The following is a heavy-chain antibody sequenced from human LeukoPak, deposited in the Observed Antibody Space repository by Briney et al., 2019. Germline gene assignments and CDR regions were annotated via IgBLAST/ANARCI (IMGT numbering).Heavy chain of an antibody. J-gene: IGHJ3*02. CDR1: GVTFSSYA. D-gene: IGHD1-26*01. V-gene: IGHV1-69*05. Sequence: SVKVSCKASGVTFSSYAISWVRQAPGQGLEWMGGIIPIFGTANYAQKFQGRVTITTDESTSTAYMELSSLRSEDTAVYYCASSGSYHDAFDIWGQGTMVTVSS. CDR3: ASSGSYHDAFDI. CDR2: IIPIFGTA.